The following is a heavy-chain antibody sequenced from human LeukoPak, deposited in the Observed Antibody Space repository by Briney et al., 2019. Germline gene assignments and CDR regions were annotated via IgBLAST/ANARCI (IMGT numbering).Heavy chain of an antibody. CDR1: GYRFSNYW. CDR2: IWPGDSDT. D-gene: IGHD5-12*01. CDR3: ARRRGTGYAPRVDY. V-gene: IGHV5-51*01. Sequence: GESLKISCKSSGYRFSNYWIAWVRQMPGKGLEWMGIIWPGDSDTKYSPSFQGQVTTAADKSISTAYLQWSSLKASDSAVYYCARRRGTGYAPRVDYWGQGTLVTVSS. J-gene: IGHJ4*02.